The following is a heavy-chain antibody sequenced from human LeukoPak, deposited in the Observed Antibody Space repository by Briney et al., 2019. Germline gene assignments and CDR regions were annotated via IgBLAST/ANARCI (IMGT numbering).Heavy chain of an antibody. D-gene: IGHD3-22*01. Sequence: GGSLRLSCAASGFTFSSYSMNWVRQAPGKGLEWVSYISSSSSTIYYADSVKGRFTISRDNSKNTLYLQMNSLRAEDTAVYYCAKDYYDSSGYWDYWGQGTLVTVSS. CDR1: GFTFSSYS. V-gene: IGHV3-48*01. J-gene: IGHJ4*02. CDR2: ISSSSSTI. CDR3: AKDYYDSSGYWDY.